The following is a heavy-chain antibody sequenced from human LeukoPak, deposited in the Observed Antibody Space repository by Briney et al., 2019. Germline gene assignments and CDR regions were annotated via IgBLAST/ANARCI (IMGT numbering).Heavy chain of an antibody. Sequence: SETLSLTCCVSGFTVSSYYWSWIRQSPGKGLEWIGYIHNSGRTNYNPSLKSRVTGFVDTSKNQVSLRLSSVTAADTAVFYCARHGTISSESYFDYWGQGALVTVSS. V-gene: IGHV4-59*08. CDR1: GFTVSSYY. D-gene: IGHD1-14*01. J-gene: IGHJ4*02. CDR3: ARHGTISSESYFDY. CDR2: IHNSGRT.